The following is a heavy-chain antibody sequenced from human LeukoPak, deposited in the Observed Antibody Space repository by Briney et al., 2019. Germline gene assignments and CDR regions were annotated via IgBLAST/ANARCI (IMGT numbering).Heavy chain of an antibody. CDR2: IYYSGST. CDR3: ARLSGATAVGDY. CDR1: GGSISSSSYY. D-gene: IGHD4-23*01. Sequence: SETLSLTCTVSGGSISSSSYYWGWIRQPPGKGLEWIGSIYYSGSTYYNPSLKSRVTISVDTSKNQISLKLSSVTAADTAVYYCARLSGATAVGDYWGQGTLVTVSS. J-gene: IGHJ4*02. V-gene: IGHV4-39*01.